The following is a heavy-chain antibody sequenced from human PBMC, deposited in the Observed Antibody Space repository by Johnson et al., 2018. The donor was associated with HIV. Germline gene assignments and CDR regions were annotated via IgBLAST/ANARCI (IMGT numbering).Heavy chain of an antibody. D-gene: IGHD3-16*01. J-gene: IGHJ3*02. V-gene: IGHV3-7*01. CDR2: IKQDGSEN. CDR3: ARDPSRLRQSDI. CDR1: GFTFSNYA. Sequence: VQLVESGGGVVQPGRSLRLSCAASGFTFSNYAIHWVRQAPGKGLEWVANIKQDGSENSYVDSVKGRFTISRDNAKNSLYLQMNSLRAEDTAVYYCARDPSRLRQSDIWGQGTMVTVSS.